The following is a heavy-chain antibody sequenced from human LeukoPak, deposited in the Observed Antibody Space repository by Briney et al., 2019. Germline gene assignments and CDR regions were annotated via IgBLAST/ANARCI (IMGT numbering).Heavy chain of an antibody. J-gene: IGHJ6*03. V-gene: IGHV4-59*13. CDR1: GGSISSYH. D-gene: IGHD5-18*01. CDR2: IYYRRST. Sequence: SETLSLTCTVSGGSISSYHWRWIRQPRGRGLEWIGYIYYRRSTNYNPSLKSRVTISVDTSKNQFSLKLSSVTAADTAVYYCARTTEGGYTYDYFYYYYLDVWGKGPTVTISS. CDR3: ARTTEGGYTYDYFYYYYLDV.